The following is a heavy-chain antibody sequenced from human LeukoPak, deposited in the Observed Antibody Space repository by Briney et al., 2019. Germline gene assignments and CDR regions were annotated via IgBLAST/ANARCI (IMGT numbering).Heavy chain of an antibody. CDR2: IWDDGSNK. CDR1: GFTFSSSG. D-gene: IGHD3-22*01. J-gene: IGHJ4*02. CDR3: ARANYDDSDYLFYFDY. Sequence: GGSLRLSCAAPGFTFSSSGMHWVRQAPGKGLEWVAVIWDDGSNKYYADSGKGRFTISRDNSKHTLYLQMNSLRAEDTAVYSCARANYDDSDYLFYFDYWGQGTLVTVSS. V-gene: IGHV3-33*01.